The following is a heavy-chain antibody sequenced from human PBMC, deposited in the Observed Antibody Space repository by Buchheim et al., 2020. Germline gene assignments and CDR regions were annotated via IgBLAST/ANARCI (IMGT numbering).Heavy chain of an antibody. CDR1: GFSFRTTW. CDR2: IKSKTDGETT. Sequence: EVQLVESGGDLIKSGGSLRLSCAASGFSFRTTWMTWVRQAPGKGLEWVGRIKSKTDGETTDYAAPVKGRFTISRDDSKNTLYLQMNSLKTDDTAVYYCATIMGGLSWDPTLWGQGTL. J-gene: IGHJ4*02. V-gene: IGHV3-15*01. D-gene: IGHD3-16*02. CDR3: ATIMGGLSWDPTL.